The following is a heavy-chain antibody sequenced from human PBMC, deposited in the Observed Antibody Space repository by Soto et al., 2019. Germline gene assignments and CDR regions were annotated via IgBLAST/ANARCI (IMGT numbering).Heavy chain of an antibody. CDR2: FYYSGST. D-gene: IGHD2-15*01. CDR1: GGSISSYY. J-gene: IGHJ4*02. CDR3: ARAGAATLSDY. Sequence: PSETLSLTCTVSGGSISSYYWSWIRQPPGKGLEWIGYFYYSGSTNYNPSLKSRVTISVDTSKNQFSLKLSSVTAADTAVYYCARAGAATLSDYWGQGTLVTVSS. V-gene: IGHV4-59*01.